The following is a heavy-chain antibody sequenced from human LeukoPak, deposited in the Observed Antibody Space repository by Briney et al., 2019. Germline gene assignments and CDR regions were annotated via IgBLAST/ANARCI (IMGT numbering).Heavy chain of an antibody. CDR3: ARGAAGEQWLVLGCYFDY. CDR2: INHSGST. Sequence: SETLSLTCAVYGGSFSGYYWSWIRQPPGKGLEWIGEINHSGSTNYNPSLKSRVTISVDTSKNQFSLKLSSVTAADTAVCYCARGAAGEQWLVLGCYFDYWGQGTLVTVSS. V-gene: IGHV4-34*01. CDR1: GGSFSGYY. J-gene: IGHJ4*02. D-gene: IGHD6-19*01.